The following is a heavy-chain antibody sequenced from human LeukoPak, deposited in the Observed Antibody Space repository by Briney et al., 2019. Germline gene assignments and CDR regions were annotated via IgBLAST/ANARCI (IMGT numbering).Heavy chain of an antibody. D-gene: IGHD6-19*01. CDR1: GFTFDDYA. CDR2: ISWNSGSI. J-gene: IGHJ5*02. CDR3: AKVFQSSGWLLPYDP. V-gene: IGHV3-9*01. Sequence: GGSLRLSCAASGFTFDDYAMHWVRQAPGKGLEWVSGISWNSGSIGYADSVKGRFTISRDNAKNSLYLQMNSLRAEDTAVYYCAKVFQSSGWLLPYDPWGQGTLVTVSS.